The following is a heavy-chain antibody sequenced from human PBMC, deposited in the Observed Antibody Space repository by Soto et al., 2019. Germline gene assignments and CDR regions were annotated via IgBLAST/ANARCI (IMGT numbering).Heavy chain of an antibody. CDR3: SRVFGSSWNQAFFDY. J-gene: IGHJ4*02. CDR1: GFTFSDHC. CDR2: SRNKAHTYTT. D-gene: IGHD6-13*01. V-gene: IGHV3-72*01. Sequence: GGSLRLSCAASGFTFSDHCMDWVRQAPGKGLEWVGRSRNKAHTYTTEYAASVKGRFTISRDDSKDSLFLQMNSLKTEDTAVYYCSRVFGSSWNQAFFDYWGQGTLVTVSS.